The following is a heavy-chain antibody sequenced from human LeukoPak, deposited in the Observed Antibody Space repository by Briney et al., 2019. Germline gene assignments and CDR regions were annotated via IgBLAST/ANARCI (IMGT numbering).Heavy chain of an antibody. Sequence: GGSLRLSCAASGFTVNSNYWSWVRQAPGKGLEWVANIKQDGSEKQYVDSVKGRFAISRDNAKKSLYLQINTLRAEDTAVYYCVRGPHIAATSYWGQGTLVTVSS. J-gene: IGHJ4*02. CDR3: VRGPHIAATSY. CDR2: IKQDGSEK. V-gene: IGHV3-7*03. CDR1: GFTVNSNY. D-gene: IGHD6-25*01.